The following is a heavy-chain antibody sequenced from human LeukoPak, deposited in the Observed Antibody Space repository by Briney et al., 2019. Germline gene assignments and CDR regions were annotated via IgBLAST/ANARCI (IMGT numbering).Heavy chain of an antibody. J-gene: IGHJ1*01. V-gene: IGHV3-11*01. CDR2: ISSSGSTI. Sequence: GGSLRLSCAASGFTFSDYYMSWIRQTPGKGLEWISYISSSGSTISYADSVKGRFIISRDNAKNSLYLQMNSLRAEDTAVYYCARVNPTLSGYSSGWGQGTLVTVSS. D-gene: IGHD3-22*01. CDR1: GFTFSDYY. CDR3: ARVNPTLSGYSSG.